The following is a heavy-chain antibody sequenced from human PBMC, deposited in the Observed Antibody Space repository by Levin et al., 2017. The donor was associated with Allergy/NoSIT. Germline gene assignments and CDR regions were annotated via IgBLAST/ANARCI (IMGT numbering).Heavy chain of an antibody. D-gene: IGHD2-21*02. Sequence: PSQTLSLTCTVSGGSISSSSYYWGWIRQPPGKGLEWIGSIYYSGSTYYNPSLKSRVTISVDTSKNQFSLKLSSVTAADTAVYYCARGIARSPIVVVTATTWGAFDIWGQGTMVTVSS. V-gene: IGHV4-39*07. CDR3: ARGIARSPIVVVTATTWGAFDI. CDR1: GGSISSSSYY. CDR2: IYYSGST. J-gene: IGHJ3*02.